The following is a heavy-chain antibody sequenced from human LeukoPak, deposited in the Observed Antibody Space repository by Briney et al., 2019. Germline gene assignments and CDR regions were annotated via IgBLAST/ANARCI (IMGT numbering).Heavy chain of an antibody. CDR1: GYSISSGYY. CDR3: ARDANWNYGY. J-gene: IGHJ4*02. CDR2: IHHSGST. V-gene: IGHV4-38-2*02. Sequence: SETLSLTCTVSGYSISSGYYWGWIRQPPGKGLEWIGTIHHSGSTFYNPSLKSRVTISVGTSKNQFSLKLSPVTAADTAVYYCARDANWNYGYWGQGTLVTVSS. D-gene: IGHD1-7*01.